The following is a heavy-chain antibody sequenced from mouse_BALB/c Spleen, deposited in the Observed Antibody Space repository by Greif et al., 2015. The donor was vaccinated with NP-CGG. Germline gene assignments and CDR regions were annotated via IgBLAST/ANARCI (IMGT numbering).Heavy chain of an antibody. CDR1: GYSITSDYA. V-gene: IGHV3-2*02. J-gene: IGHJ2*01. Sequence: EVKLVESGPGLVKPSQSLSLTCTVTGYSITSDYAWNWIRQFPGNKLEWMGYISYSGSTSYNPSLKSRISITRDTSKNQFFLQLNSVTTEDTATYYCARNWEDYFDYWGQGTTLTVSS. CDR3: ARNWEDYFDY. CDR2: ISYSGST. D-gene: IGHD4-1*01.